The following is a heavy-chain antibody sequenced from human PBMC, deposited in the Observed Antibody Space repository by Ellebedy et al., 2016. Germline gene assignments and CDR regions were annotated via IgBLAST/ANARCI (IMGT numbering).Heavy chain of an antibody. CDR3: ARDVLEAAARPELVWYFDL. CDR1: GFTFDDYA. V-gene: IGHV3-9*01. CDR2: ISWNSGSI. D-gene: IGHD6-6*01. Sequence: GGSLRLSCAASGFTFDDYAMHWVRQAPGKGLEWVSGISWNSGSIGYADSVKGRFTISRDNAKNSLYLQMNSLRAEDTAVYYCARDVLEAAARPELVWYFDLWGRGTLVTVSS. J-gene: IGHJ2*01.